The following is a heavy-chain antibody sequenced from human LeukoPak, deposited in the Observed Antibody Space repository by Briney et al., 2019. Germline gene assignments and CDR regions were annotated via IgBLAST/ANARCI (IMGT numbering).Heavy chain of an antibody. CDR1: GFTVSSNY. CDR3: ARGGYSGYDRDAFDI. CDR2: IYSDDST. Sequence: PGGSLRLSCAASGFTVSSNYMSWVRQAPGKGLEWVSVIYSDDSTYYEDSVKGRFTISRHNSKNTLYLQMNSLRAEDTAVYYCARGGYSGYDRDAFDIWGQGTMVTVSS. D-gene: IGHD5-12*01. V-gene: IGHV3-53*04. J-gene: IGHJ3*02.